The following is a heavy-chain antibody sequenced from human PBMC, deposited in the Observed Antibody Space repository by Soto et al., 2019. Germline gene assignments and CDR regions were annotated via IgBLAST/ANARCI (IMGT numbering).Heavy chain of an antibody. CDR2: IYYSGST. CDR1: GGSISSYY. J-gene: IGHJ4*02. CDR3: ARRSYDFWSGYYLFDY. Sequence: PSETLSLTCTVSGGSISSYYWSWIRQPPGKGLEWIGYIYYSGSTNYNPSLKSRVTISVDTSKNQFSLKLSSVTAADTAVYYCARRSYDFWSGYYLFDYWGQGTLVTVSS. D-gene: IGHD3-3*01. V-gene: IGHV4-59*01.